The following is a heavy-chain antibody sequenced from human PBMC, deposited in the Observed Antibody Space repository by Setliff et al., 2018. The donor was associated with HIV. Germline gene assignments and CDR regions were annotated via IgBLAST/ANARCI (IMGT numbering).Heavy chain of an antibody. CDR3: ARAPLYGSGSYSYYGMDV. CDR1: GYTFTGYY. J-gene: IGHJ6*02. D-gene: IGHD3-10*01. V-gene: IGHV1-2*05. Sequence: SVKVSCKASGYTFTGYYMHWVRQAPGQGLEWMGRINPNSGGTNYAQKFQGRVTMTRDTSISTAYMELSRLRSDDTVVYYCARAPLYGSGSYSYYGMDVWGQGTTVTVSS. CDR2: INPNSGGT.